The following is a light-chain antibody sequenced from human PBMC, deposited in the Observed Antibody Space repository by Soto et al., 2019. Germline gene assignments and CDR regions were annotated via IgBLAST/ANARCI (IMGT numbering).Light chain of an antibody. Sequence: EIVLTQSPVTLSLSPGERATLSCRASQSVTSYLAWYQQKPGQAPRLLIYGASTRATGFPARFSGSGSGTEFTLTISSLQSEDFAVYYCQQYKNWPLTFGGGTKVDIK. V-gene: IGKV3-15*01. CDR3: QQYKNWPLT. CDR1: QSVTSY. CDR2: GAS. J-gene: IGKJ4*01.